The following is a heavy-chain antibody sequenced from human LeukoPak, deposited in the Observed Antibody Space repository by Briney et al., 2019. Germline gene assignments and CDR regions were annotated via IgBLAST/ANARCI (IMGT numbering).Heavy chain of an antibody. CDR3: AKDSGSGSYSPVY. CDR2: ISWNSGSI. Sequence: GGSLRLSCAASGFTFSSYWMHWVRQAPGKGLEWVSGISWNSGSIGYADSVKGRFTISRDNAKNSLYLQMNSLRAEDTALYYCAKDSGSGSYSPVYWGQGTLVTVSS. J-gene: IGHJ4*02. D-gene: IGHD3-10*01. CDR1: GFTFSSYW. V-gene: IGHV3-9*01.